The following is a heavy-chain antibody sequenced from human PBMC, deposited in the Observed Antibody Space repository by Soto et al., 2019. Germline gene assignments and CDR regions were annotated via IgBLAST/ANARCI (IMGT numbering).Heavy chain of an antibody. CDR1: GYSICSSNW. Sequence: PSETQSLTCAVSGYSICSSNWWGWIRQPPGKGLEWIGYIYYSGTTYYNPSLKSRVTMSVDTSKNQFSLKVNSVTAADTAVYYCTRDMFPEPAAPRGRFDPWGQGTLVTVSS. CDR2: IYYSGTT. CDR3: TRDMFPEPAAPRGRFDP. V-gene: IGHV4-28*03. D-gene: IGHD2-2*01. J-gene: IGHJ5*02.